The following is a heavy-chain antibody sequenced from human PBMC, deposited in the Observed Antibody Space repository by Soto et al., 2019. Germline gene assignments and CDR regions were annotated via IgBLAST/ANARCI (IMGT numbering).Heavy chain of an antibody. D-gene: IGHD6-6*01. CDR3: AKDGEYSSSWEYYYYYGMDV. CDR2: FDPEDGET. J-gene: IGHJ6*02. Sequence: GASVKVSCKVSGYTLTELSMHWVRQAPGKGLEWMGGFDPEDGETIYAQKFQGRVTMTEDTSTDTAYMELSSLRSEDTAVYYCAKDGEYSSSWEYYYYYGMDVWGQGTTVTVSS. CDR1: GYTLTELS. V-gene: IGHV1-24*01.